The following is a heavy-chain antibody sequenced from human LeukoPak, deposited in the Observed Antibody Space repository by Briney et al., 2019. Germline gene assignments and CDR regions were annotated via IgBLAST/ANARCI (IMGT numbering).Heavy chain of an antibody. CDR2: IHYSGST. Sequence: PSQTLSLTCTVSGGSISSGGYYWSWIRQHPGKGLEWIGYIHYSGSTFYNPSLKSRVTISIDTSKNQFSLRLSSVVAADTAVYFCARDRIYYYMDVWGKGTTVTVSS. J-gene: IGHJ6*03. V-gene: IGHV4-31*03. CDR3: ARDRIYYYMDV. CDR1: GGSISSGGYY.